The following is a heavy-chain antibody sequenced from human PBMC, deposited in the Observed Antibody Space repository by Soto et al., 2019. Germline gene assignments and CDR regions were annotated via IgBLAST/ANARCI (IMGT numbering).Heavy chain of an antibody. CDR2: INHSGST. J-gene: IGHJ6*02. V-gene: IGHV4-34*01. CDR3: ARSREITMVRGVIIKYYYYGMDV. Sequence: SETLSLTCTVSGGSISSYYWSWIRQPPGKGLEWIGEINHSGSTNYNPSLKSRVTISVDTSKNQFSLKLSSVTAADTAVYYCARSREITMVRGVIIKYYYYGMDVWGQGTTVTVSS. D-gene: IGHD3-10*01. CDR1: GGSISSYY.